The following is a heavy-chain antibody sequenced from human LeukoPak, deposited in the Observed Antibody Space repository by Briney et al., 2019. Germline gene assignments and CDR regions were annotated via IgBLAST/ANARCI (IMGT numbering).Heavy chain of an antibody. Sequence: GGSLRLSCAASGFTVSSNYMSWVRQAPGKGLEWVATVSGDGDTKYSADSVRGRFTISRDNSKTTLSLQMKSLRAEDTAIYYCVKGGQEMATDPAGFFDSWGQGTLVTVSS. CDR2: VSGDGDTK. D-gene: IGHD5-24*01. V-gene: IGHV3-53*01. CDR1: GFTVSSNY. CDR3: VKGGQEMATDPAGFFDS. J-gene: IGHJ4*02.